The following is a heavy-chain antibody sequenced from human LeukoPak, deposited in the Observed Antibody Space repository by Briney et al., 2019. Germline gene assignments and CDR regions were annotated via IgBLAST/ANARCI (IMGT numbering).Heavy chain of an antibody. CDR2: IIPILGIA. J-gene: IGHJ4*02. Sequence: SVKVSCKASGGTFISYAISWVRQAPGQGLEWMGRIIPILGIANYAQKFQGRVTITADKSTSTAYMELSSLRSEDTAVYYCARENRVVGYFDYWGQGTLVTVSS. CDR1: GGTFISYA. V-gene: IGHV1-69*04. CDR3: ARENRVVGYFDY. D-gene: IGHD3-10*01.